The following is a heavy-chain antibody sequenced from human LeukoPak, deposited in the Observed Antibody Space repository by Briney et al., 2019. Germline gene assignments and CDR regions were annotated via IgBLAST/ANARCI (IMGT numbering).Heavy chain of an antibody. Sequence: GASVKVSCKASGYTFTGYYMHWVRQAPGQGLEWMGWINPNSGGTNYAQKFQGRVTMTRDTSISTAYMELSRLRSDDTAVYYCAKTPVYSNCVPYFGYWGQGTMVTASS. J-gene: IGHJ4*02. D-gene: IGHD4-4*01. V-gene: IGHV1-2*02. CDR3: AKTPVYSNCVPYFGY. CDR2: INPNSGGT. CDR1: GYTFTGYY.